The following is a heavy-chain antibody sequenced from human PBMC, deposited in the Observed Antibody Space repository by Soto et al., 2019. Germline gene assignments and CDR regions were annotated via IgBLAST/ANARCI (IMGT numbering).Heavy chain of an antibody. CDR3: ARDLGGYASH. Sequence: VPLVESGGGLVQPGGSLRLSCAASGFTFSNYWMHWVRQAPGKGPVWVSRINSDGSTTNYADSVKGRVTISRDNAKTTLYLQTNSLVAEDTAVYYCARDLGGYASHWGQGTLVTVSS. J-gene: IGHJ4*02. V-gene: IGHV3-74*01. CDR1: GFTFSNYW. D-gene: IGHD3-16*01. CDR2: INSDGSTT.